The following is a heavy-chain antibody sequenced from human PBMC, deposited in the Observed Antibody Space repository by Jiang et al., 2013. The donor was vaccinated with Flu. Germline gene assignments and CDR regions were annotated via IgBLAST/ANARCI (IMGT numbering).Heavy chain of an antibody. CDR1: GDSVSSNSAA. CDR3: AKLGAVEDAFDI. D-gene: IGHD6-19*01. V-gene: IGHV6-1*01. J-gene: IGHJ3*02. CDR2: TYYRSKWYN. Sequence: SQTLSLTCAISGDSVSSNSAAWTWIRQSPSRGLEWLGRTYYRSKWYNDYAVSVKSRITINPDTSKNQFSLQLNSVTPEDTAVYYCAKLGAVEDAFDIWGQGTMVTVSS.